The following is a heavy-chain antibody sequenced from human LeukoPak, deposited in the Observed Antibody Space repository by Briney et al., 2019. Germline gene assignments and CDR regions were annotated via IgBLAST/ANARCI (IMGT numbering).Heavy chain of an antibody. Sequence: PSETLSLTCAVYGGSFSGYYWSWIRQLPGKGLEWIGEINHSGSTNYNPSLKSRVTISVDTSKNQFSLKLSSVTAADTAVYYCARAQIVVVYYYYYGMDVWGQGTTVTVSS. D-gene: IGHD3-22*01. V-gene: IGHV4-34*01. CDR2: INHSGST. CDR1: GGSFSGYY. J-gene: IGHJ6*02. CDR3: ARAQIVVVYYYYYGMDV.